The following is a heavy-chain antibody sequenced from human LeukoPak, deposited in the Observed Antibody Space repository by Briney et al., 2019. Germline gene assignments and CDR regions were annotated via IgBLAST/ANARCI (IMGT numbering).Heavy chain of an antibody. D-gene: IGHD3-22*01. V-gene: IGHV3-23*01. CDR1: GFTSSSYA. J-gene: IGHJ3*02. CDR3: AKDITMIVVEIGAFDI. CDR2: ISGSGGST. Sequence: QPGGSLRLSCAASGFTSSSYAMSWVRQPPGKGLERVSAISGSGGSTYYADSVKGRFTISRDNSKNTLYLQMNSLRAEDTAVYYCAKDITMIVVEIGAFDIWGQGTMVTVSS.